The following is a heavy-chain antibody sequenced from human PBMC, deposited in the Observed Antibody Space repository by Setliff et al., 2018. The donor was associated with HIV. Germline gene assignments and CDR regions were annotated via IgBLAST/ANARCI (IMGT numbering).Heavy chain of an antibody. Sequence: ASVKVSCKASGDTFNTYDISWVRQAPGQGLEWMGGIIPSFDITNYAQKFRGRVTITADKSTSTAYMELSSLRSEDTAVYYCARALTSGGFYYYYMDVWGKGTTVTVSS. CDR3: ARALTSGGFYYYYMDV. J-gene: IGHJ6*03. V-gene: IGHV1-69*10. CDR2: IIPSFDIT. D-gene: IGHD3-9*01. CDR1: GDTFNTYD.